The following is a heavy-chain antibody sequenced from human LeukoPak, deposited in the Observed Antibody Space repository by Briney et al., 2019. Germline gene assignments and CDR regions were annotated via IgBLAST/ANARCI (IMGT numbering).Heavy chain of an antibody. CDR1: GFTFSSYS. CDR3: TREKLEVGPLYYYYYKDV. D-gene: IGHD3-3*01. Sequence: GGSLRLSCAASGFTFSSYSMNWVRQAPGKGLEWVSSISSSSSYIYYADSVKGRFTIPRDNAKNSLYLQMNSLRAEDTAVYYCTREKLEVGPLYYYYYKDVWGKGTTVTVSS. J-gene: IGHJ6*03. V-gene: IGHV3-21*01. CDR2: ISSSSSYI.